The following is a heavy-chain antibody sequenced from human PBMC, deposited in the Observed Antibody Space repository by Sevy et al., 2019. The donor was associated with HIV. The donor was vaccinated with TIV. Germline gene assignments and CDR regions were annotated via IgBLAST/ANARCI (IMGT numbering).Heavy chain of an antibody. D-gene: IGHD3-22*01. CDR1: GFSLSAYW. J-gene: IGHJ4*02. CDR2: INQDGSTT. V-gene: IGHV3-7*01. CDR3: VRAMASVDSY. Sequence: GSLRLSCDASGFSLSAYWMLWVRQAPGKGLESVANINQDGSTTYYANSVRGRFTISRDNAKNLLFLHLSALRAEDTALYYCVRAMASVDSYWGQGTLVTVSS.